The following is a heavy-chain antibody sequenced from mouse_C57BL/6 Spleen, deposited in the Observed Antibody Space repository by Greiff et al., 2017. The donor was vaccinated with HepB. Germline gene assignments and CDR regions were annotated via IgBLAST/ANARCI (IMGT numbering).Heavy chain of an antibody. J-gene: IGHJ2*01. CDR3: ERASGTTVHYFDY. V-gene: IGHV1-81*01. D-gene: IGHD1-1*01. CDR1: GYTFTSYG. CDR2: IYPRSGNT. Sequence: QVQLQQSGAELARPGASVKLSCKASGYTFTSYGISWVKQRTGQGLEWIGEIYPRSGNTYYNEKFKGKATLTADKSSSTAYMELRSLTSEDSAVYFCERASGTTVHYFDYWGQGTTLTVSS.